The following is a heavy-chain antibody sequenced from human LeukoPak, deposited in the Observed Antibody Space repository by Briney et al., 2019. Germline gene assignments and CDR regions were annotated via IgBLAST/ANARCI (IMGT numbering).Heavy chain of an antibody. V-gene: IGHV3-23*01. CDR3: AKDHLRIAAGDY. CDR1: GFTFSGYA. J-gene: IGHJ4*02. Sequence: PGGSLRLSCAASGFTFSGYATSGVREAPGKGLEWGSDISGSGGSTYYATSLKGTCTISSDNSKNTLYLQTNSLRAEDTAVDYCAKDHLRIAAGDYWGQRTLVTVSS. CDR2: ISGSGGST. D-gene: IGHD6-13*01.